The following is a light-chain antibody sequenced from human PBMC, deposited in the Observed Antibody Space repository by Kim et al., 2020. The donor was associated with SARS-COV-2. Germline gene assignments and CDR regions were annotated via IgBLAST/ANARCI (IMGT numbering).Light chain of an antibody. CDR3: QQYDDSPTYS. V-gene: IGKV3-20*01. CDR2: GAS. J-gene: IGKJ2*03. Sequence: EIVLTQSPGTLSLSPGQRATLSCSASHTVSNNNLAWYLQKPGQPARLLIYGASSRATGIPDRFSGSGSGTDFTLTINRLEPEDFAVYYWQQYDDSPTYSFGQGTKREI. CDR1: HTVSNNN.